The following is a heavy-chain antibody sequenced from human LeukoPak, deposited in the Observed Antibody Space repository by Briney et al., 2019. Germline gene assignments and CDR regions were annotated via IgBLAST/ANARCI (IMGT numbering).Heavy chain of an antibody. V-gene: IGHV1-46*01. J-gene: IGHJ2*01. Sequence: ASVKVSCKASGHTFSGYYMQWVRQAPGQGLEWMGIINPSGGSTSYAQKFQGRVTMTRDTSTNTVYMELSSLRSEDTAVYYCARGASSIAALNPFWYFDLWGSGTLVTVST. CDR1: GHTFSGYY. CDR3: ARGASSIAALNPFWYFDL. CDR2: INPSGGST. D-gene: IGHD6-6*01.